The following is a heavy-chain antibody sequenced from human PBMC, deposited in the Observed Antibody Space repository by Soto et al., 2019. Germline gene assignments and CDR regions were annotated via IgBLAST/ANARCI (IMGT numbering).Heavy chain of an antibody. CDR1: GFSLSTNGVG. D-gene: IGHD6-13*01. J-gene: IGHJ5*02. Sequence: QITLKESGPTLVEPTQTLTLTCAFSGFSLSTNGVGVGWIRQPPGKALEWLAFIYWDDDKRYSPSLRTRLTIINDTSINQVVLIMTNMDPVDTGTYYCAYRQDYRRSWDSGWFDPWGQGTLVTVSS. CDR2: IYWDDDK. CDR3: AYRQDYRRSWDSGWFDP. V-gene: IGHV2-5*02.